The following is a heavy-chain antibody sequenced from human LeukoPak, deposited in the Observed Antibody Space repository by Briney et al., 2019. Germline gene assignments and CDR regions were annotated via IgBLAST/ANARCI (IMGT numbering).Heavy chain of an antibody. CDR2: IYHSGST. D-gene: IGHD4-23*01. Sequence: SETLSLTCAVSGGSISSSNWWSWVRQPPGKGLEWIGEIYHSGSTNYNPSLKSRVTISVDKSKNQFSLKLSSVTAADTAVYYCARDYGGNSYWFDPWGQGTLVTVSS. V-gene: IGHV4-4*02. CDR3: ARDYGGNSYWFDP. CDR1: GGSISSSNW. J-gene: IGHJ5*02.